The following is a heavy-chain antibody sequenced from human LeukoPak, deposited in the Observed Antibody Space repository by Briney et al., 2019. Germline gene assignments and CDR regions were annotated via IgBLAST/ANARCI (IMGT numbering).Heavy chain of an antibody. CDR1: GFTFTYYR. D-gene: IGHD3-10*02. CDR2: IKQDGSEK. CDR3: AELGITMIGGV. J-gene: IGHJ6*04. V-gene: IGHV3-7*01. Sequence: PGGSLRLSCATSGFTFTYYRMSWVRQAPGKGLEWVASIKQDGSEKYYLDSVKGRFTISRDNAKNSLYLQMNSLRAEDTAVYYCAELGITMIGGVWGKGTTVTISS.